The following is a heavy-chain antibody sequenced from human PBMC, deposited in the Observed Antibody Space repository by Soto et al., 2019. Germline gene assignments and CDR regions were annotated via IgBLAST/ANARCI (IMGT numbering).Heavy chain of an antibody. V-gene: IGHV4-34*01. D-gene: IGHD5-12*01. J-gene: IGHJ4*02. CDR2: INHSGST. CDR1: GGSFSGYY. CDR3: ARGLGIVATIGPTFDY. Sequence: PSETLSLTCAVYGGSFSGYYWSWIRQPPGKGLEWIGEINHSGSTNYNPSLKSRVTISVDTSKNQFSLKLSSVTAADTAVYYCARGLGIVATIGPTFDYWGQGTLVTVSS.